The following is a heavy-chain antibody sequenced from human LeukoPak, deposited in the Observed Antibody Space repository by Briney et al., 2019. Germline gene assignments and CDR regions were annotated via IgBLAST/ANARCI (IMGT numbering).Heavy chain of an antibody. CDR1: GFTLSDHY. V-gene: IGHV3-72*01. CDR2: SGNRGNGFST. D-gene: IGHD1-26*01. J-gene: IGHJ3*02. Sequence: GGSLRLSCVASGFTLSDHYVDWVRQAPGKGLEWVGRSGNRGNGFSTEYAASVEDRFTISRDESKNSLSLQMNSLKTEDTALYHCIRGYSGHSVYAFDIWGQGTMVTVSP. CDR3: IRGYSGHSVYAFDI.